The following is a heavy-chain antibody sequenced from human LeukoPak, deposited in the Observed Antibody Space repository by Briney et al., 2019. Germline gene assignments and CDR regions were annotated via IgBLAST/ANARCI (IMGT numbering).Heavy chain of an antibody. J-gene: IGHJ6*02. Sequence: GESLNISCTASGYIFTSYWIVWLRQMHRKSLEWMRIIFPGDSDTRYSPSFQGQVTISADKSISTAYLQWSSLKASDTAMYYCARFPRVPYCSSTSCYVYYYGMDVWGQGTTVTVSS. CDR2: IFPGDSDT. D-gene: IGHD2-2*01. CDR1: GYIFTSYW. V-gene: IGHV5-51*01. CDR3: ARFPRVPYCSSTSCYVYYYGMDV.